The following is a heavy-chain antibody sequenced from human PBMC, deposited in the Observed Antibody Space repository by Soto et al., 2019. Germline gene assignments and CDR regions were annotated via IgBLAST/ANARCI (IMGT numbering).Heavy chain of an antibody. CDR3: ARDLGGYASH. CDR2: INTDGSTT. D-gene: IGHD3-16*01. V-gene: IGHV3-74*01. J-gene: IGHJ4*02. CDR1: GFTFSNYW. Sequence: EVQLVESGGGLVQPGGSLRLSCAASGFTFSNYWMHWVRQASGKGPVWVSRINTDGSTTNYADSVKGRFTISRDNAKNTLYLQTSRLGAEDTAVYYCARDLGGYASHWGQGTLVTVSS.